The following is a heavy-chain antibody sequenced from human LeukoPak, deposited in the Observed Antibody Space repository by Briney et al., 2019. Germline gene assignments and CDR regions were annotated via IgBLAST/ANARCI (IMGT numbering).Heavy chain of an antibody. D-gene: IGHD5-18*01. CDR3: AKAGGYSYGHYYYMDV. CDR2: ISGSGGST. CDR1: GFTFSSNV. J-gene: IGHJ6*03. Sequence: GGSLRLSCAASGFTFSSNVMSWVRQAPGKGLEWVSAISGSGGSTYYADSVKGRFTISRDNSRDTLYLQMNSLRAEDTAVYYCAKAGGYSYGHYYYMDVRGKGTTVTVSS. V-gene: IGHV3-23*01.